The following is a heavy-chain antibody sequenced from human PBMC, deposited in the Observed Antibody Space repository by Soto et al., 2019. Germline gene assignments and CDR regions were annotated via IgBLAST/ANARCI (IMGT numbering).Heavy chain of an antibody. Sequence: GGSLRLSCAASGFTFSSYGMHWVRQAPGKWLEWVAVISYNGSNKYYTDSVKGRFTISRDNSKNTLYLQMNSLRAEDTAVYYWAKDRIAAAGTGYYYYGMDVWGQGTTVTVSS. D-gene: IGHD6-13*01. CDR2: ISYNGSNK. CDR1: GFTFSSYG. CDR3: AKDRIAAAGTGYYYYGMDV. V-gene: IGHV3-30*18. J-gene: IGHJ6*02.